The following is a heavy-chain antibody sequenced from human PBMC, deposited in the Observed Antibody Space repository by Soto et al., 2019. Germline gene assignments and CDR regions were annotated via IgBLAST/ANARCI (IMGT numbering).Heavy chain of an antibody. Sequence: AGGSLRLSCAASGFTFSSYWMHWVRQAPGKGLVWVSRINSDGSSTSYADSVKGRFTISRDNAKNTLYLQMNSLRAEDTAVYYCARVTDCSSSSCYLETFDYWGQGTLVTVSS. CDR3: ARVTDCSSSSCYLETFDY. CDR2: INSDGSST. J-gene: IGHJ4*02. CDR1: GFTFSSYW. D-gene: IGHD2-2*01. V-gene: IGHV3-74*01.